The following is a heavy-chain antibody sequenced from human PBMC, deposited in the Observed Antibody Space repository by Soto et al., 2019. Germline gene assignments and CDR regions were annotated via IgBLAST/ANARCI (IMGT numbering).Heavy chain of an antibody. J-gene: IGHJ4*02. V-gene: IGHV1-69*13. Sequence: SVKVSCKASGYTFTSYGISWVRQAPGQGLEWMGGIIPIFGTANYAQKFQGRVTITADESTSTAYMELSSLRSEDTAVYYCARDYYYDSSGYPPIGLDYWGQGTLVTVSS. CDR3: ARDYYYDSSGYPPIGLDY. CDR1: GYTFTSYG. D-gene: IGHD3-22*01. CDR2: IIPIFGTA.